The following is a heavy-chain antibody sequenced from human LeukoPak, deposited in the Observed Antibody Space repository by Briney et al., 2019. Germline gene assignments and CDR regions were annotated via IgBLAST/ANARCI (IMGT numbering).Heavy chain of an antibody. CDR2: ISDDGSNE. CDR1: GFSFSSYG. J-gene: IGHJ4*02. Sequence: GGSLRLPCAASGFSFSSYGMHWVRQAPGKGLEWVAGISDDGSNEYYADSVRGRFTISRDNSKNVLYLQMNSMRAEDTAVYYCAGGWYFFDYCGQGTLVIVSS. CDR3: AGGWYFFDY. V-gene: IGHV3-30*03. D-gene: IGHD2-15*01.